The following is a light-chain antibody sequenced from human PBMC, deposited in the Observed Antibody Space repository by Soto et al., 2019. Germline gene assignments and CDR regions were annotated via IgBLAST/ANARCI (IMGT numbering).Light chain of an antibody. Sequence: QSVLTQPPSASGTPGQTVTISCSGSTSNLGSNFIYWYQQLPGAAPKLLISRNRQRPSGVPDRFSGSKSGTSGSLVISGLRSEDEADYHCASWDDSLCGVVFGGGTKLTVL. CDR1: TSNLGSNF. V-gene: IGLV1-47*01. CDR3: ASWDDSLCGVV. CDR2: RNR. J-gene: IGLJ3*02.